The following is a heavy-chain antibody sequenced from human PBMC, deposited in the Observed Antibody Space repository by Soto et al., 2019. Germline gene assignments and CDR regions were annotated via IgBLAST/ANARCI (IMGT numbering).Heavy chain of an antibody. J-gene: IGHJ3*02. CDR3: AKKGPPRDAFDI. V-gene: IGHV3-23*01. Sequence: EVQLLESGGGLVQPGGSLRVSCAVSGFTFRSYAMSWVRQAPGKGPEWVSVISAGGSNTYYAESVKGRFTISRDNSKNTLYLQMNSLRDEDTDVYYCAKKGPPRDAFDIWGQGTMVTVST. CDR1: GFTFRSYA. CDR2: ISAGGSNT.